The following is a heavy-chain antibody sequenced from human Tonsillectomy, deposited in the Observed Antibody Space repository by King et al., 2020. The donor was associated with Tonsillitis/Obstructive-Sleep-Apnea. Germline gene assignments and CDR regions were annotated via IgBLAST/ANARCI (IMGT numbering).Heavy chain of an antibody. V-gene: IGHV1-24*01. CDR2: FDPEDGET. Sequence: QLVQSGAEVKKPGASVKVSCKVSGYTLTELSMHWVRQAPGKGLEWMGGFDPEDGETIYAQKFQGRVTMTEDTSTDTAYMELSSLRSEDTAVYYCATDGGYPLPNRWWFDPWGQGTLVTVSS. D-gene: IGHD2-2*01. CDR1: GYTLTELS. J-gene: IGHJ5*02. CDR3: ATDGGYPLPNRWWFDP.